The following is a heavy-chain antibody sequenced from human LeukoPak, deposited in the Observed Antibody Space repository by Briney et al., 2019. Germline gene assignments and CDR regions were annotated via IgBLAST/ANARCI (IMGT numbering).Heavy chain of an antibody. CDR2: IKSKTDGGTT. CDR1: GFTFSNAW. V-gene: IGHV3-15*01. Sequence: GGSLRLSCAASGFTFSNAWMSWVRQAPGKGLEWVGRIKSKTDGGTTDYAAPVKGRFTISRDDSKNTLYLQMNSLKAEDTAVYYCTTDPDYYDSSGYYIYWGQGTLVTVSS. J-gene: IGHJ4*02. CDR3: TTDPDYYDSSGYYIY. D-gene: IGHD3-22*01.